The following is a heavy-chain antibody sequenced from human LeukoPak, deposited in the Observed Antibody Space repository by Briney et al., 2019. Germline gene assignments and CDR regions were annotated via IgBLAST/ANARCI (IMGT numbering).Heavy chain of an antibody. CDR2: IYYSGNT. CDR3: ARQTGSRLFILP. V-gene: IGHV4-39*01. D-gene: IGHD3/OR15-3a*01. Sequence: SETLSLTCTVSGVSISSSNSYWGWIRQPPGKGLEWIGSIYYSGNTYYNASLKSQVSISIDTSKNQFSLRLTSVTAADTAVYYCARQTGSRLFILPGGQGTLVTVSS. CDR1: GVSISSSNSY. J-gene: IGHJ4*02.